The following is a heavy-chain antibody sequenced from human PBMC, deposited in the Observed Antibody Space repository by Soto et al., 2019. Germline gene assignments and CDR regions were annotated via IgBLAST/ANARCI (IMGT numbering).Heavy chain of an antibody. CDR3: ARRRGSSGWKTNFDY. Sequence: EVKLVESRGGLVQPGGSLRLSCAASGFTFSSYWMHWVRQAPGKGLVWVSRINSDGSSTSYADSVKGRFTISRDNAKNSLYLQMNSLRADDTAVYYCARRRGSSGWKTNFDYWGQGTLVTVSS. V-gene: IGHV3-74*01. J-gene: IGHJ4*02. D-gene: IGHD6-19*01. CDR1: GFTFSSYW. CDR2: INSDGSST.